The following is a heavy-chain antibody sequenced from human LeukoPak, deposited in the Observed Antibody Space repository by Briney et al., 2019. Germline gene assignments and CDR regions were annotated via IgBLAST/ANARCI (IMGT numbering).Heavy chain of an antibody. V-gene: IGHV3-30*04. J-gene: IGHJ4*02. CDR2: ISYDGSNK. CDR1: GFTFSSYA. D-gene: IGHD6-19*01. Sequence: GGSLRLSCAASGFTFSSYAMHWVRQAPGKGLEWVAVISYDGSNKYYADSVKGRFTISRDNSKNTLYLQMNSLRAEDTAVYYCAKGDSAGSGWEIDYWGQGTLVTVSS. CDR3: AKGDSAGSGWEIDY.